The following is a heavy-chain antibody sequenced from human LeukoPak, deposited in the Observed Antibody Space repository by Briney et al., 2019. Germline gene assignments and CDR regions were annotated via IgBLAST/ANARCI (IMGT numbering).Heavy chain of an antibody. J-gene: IGHJ4*02. Sequence: SETLSLTCTVSGGSISSSSYFWGWIRQPPGKGLEWIGSIFYSGSTYYNPSLNSRVTISIDTSKNQFSLRLSSVTAADTAVYYCARHYGAGSYLGFDFWGQGTLVTVSS. V-gene: IGHV4-39*01. CDR2: IFYSGST. D-gene: IGHD3-10*01. CDR1: GGSISSSSYF. CDR3: ARHYGAGSYLGFDF.